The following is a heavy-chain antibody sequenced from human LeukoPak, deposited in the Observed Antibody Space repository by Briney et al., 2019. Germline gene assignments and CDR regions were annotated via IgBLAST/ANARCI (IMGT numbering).Heavy chain of an antibody. J-gene: IGHJ6*03. CDR2: INPNSGGT. D-gene: IGHD6-13*01. CDR3: ARGGHSSSWYVNYCYYYMDV. CDR1: GYTFTGYY. Sequence: ASVKVSCKASGYTFTGYYMHWVRQAPGQGLEWMGWINPNSGGTNYAQKFQGGVTMTRDTSISTAYMELSRLRSDDTAVYYCARGGHSSSWYVNYCYYYMDVWGKGTTVTISS. V-gene: IGHV1-2*02.